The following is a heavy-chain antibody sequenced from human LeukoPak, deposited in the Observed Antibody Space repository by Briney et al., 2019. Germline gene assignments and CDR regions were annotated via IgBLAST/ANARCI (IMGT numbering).Heavy chain of an antibody. CDR3: AKGGDDSSGYYIDY. D-gene: IGHD3-22*01. CDR1: GFTVGNNH. CDR2: IYSGGNT. Sequence: GGSLRLSCAASGFTVGNNHMNWVRLAPGKGLEWVSLIYSGGNTQYADSVKGRFTISRDNSKNTLYLQMNSLRAEDTAVYYCAKGGDDSSGYYIDYWGQGTLVTVSS. V-gene: IGHV3-53*01. J-gene: IGHJ4*02.